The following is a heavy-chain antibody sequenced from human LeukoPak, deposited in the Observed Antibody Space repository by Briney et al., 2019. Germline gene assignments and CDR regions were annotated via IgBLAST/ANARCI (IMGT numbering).Heavy chain of an antibody. V-gene: IGHV4-39*07. CDR3: AGLLWFGELLIQEDY. D-gene: IGHD3-10*01. CDR2: IYYSGST. Sequence: PSETLSLTCTVSGGSISSSSYYWGWIRQPPWKGLEWIVSIYYSGSTYYNPSLKSRVTISVDTSKNQFSLKLSSVTAADTAVYYCAGLLWFGELLIQEDYWGQGTLVTVSS. CDR1: GGSISSSSYY. J-gene: IGHJ4*02.